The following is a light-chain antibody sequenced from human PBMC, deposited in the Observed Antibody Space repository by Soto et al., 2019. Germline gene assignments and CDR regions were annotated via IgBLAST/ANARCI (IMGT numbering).Light chain of an antibody. J-gene: IGKJ4*01. CDR1: QSVSSN. V-gene: IGKV3-15*01. CDR3: QYDYASSP. Sequence: ERVMTHSPATLSVSPGERATLSLRASQSVSSNFACYQQQPGQAPRLLICGASPRATGIPARFTGSGSGKDFPLTISRLEAEDFAVYYCQYDYASSPFGRGTKVDI. CDR2: GAS.